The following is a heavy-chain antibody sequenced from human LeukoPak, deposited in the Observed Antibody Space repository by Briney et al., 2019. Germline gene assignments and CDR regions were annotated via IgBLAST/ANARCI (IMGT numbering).Heavy chain of an antibody. D-gene: IGHD6-13*01. CDR2: IYYSGST. J-gene: IGHJ4*02. V-gene: IGHV4-31*03. CDR3: ARGRYSSSWYERPVFDY. CDR1: GGSISSGGYY. Sequence: PSQTLSLTCTVSGGSISSGGYYWSWIRQHPGKGLEWIGYIYYSGSTYYNPSLKSRVTISVDTSKNQFSLKLSSVTAADTAVYYCARGRYSSSWYERPVFDYWGQGTLVTVSS.